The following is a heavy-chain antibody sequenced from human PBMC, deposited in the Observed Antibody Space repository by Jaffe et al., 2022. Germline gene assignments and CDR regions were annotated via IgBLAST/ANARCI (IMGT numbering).Heavy chain of an antibody. CDR1: GYSISSGYY. J-gene: IGHJ4*02. CDR2: IYYNGRT. CDR3: ARQVATNGYYYFDY. V-gene: IGHV4-38-2*02. Sequence: QVQLQESGPGLVKPSETLSLTCTVSGYSISSGYYWGWIRQPPGKGLEWIGTIYYNGRTYYNPSLKSRLIISVDTSKNQFSLELSSVTAADTAVYYCARQVATNGYYYFDYWGQGTLVTVSS. D-gene: IGHD5-12*01.